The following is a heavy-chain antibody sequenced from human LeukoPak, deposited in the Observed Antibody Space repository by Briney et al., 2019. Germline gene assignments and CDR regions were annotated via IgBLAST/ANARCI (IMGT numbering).Heavy chain of an antibody. V-gene: IGHV3-53*01. CDR1: GFTVSSNY. D-gene: IGHD5-24*01. Sequence: GGSLRLSCAASGFTVSSNYMHWVRQAPGKGLESVSVIYGGGNIYYADSVKGRFTISRDNSKNTLYLQMNSLRAEDTAVYYCARGAGYNYPYYFDYWGHGTLVTVSS. CDR3: ARGAGYNYPYYFDY. J-gene: IGHJ4*01. CDR2: IYGGGNI.